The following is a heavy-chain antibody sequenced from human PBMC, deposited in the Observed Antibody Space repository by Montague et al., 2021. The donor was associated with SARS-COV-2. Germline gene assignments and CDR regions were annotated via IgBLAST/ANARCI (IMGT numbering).Heavy chain of an antibody. CDR2: ISYTGRT. CDR1: GGSISSPDYY. Sequence: SETLSLTCTVSGGSISSPDYYWGWIRPSPGKGLEWIGSISYTGRTYYYPSLRSRVSFSMDTSKNHFSLSLSSVTVADTSVYFCARQLPSYCATNNCYHYDLDGWGQGALVTVSS. J-gene: IGHJ4*02. CDR3: ARQLPSYCATNNCYHYDLDG. V-gene: IGHV4-39*01. D-gene: IGHD3-22*01.